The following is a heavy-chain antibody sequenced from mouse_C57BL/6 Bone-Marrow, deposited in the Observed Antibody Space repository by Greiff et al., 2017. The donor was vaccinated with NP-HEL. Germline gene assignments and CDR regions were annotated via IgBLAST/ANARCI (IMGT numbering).Heavy chain of an antibody. V-gene: IGHV1-19*01. CDR3: AYSNYGD. CDR1: GYTFTDYF. CDR2: INPSNGGT. Sequence: EVQLQESGPVLVRPGASVKMSCKASGYTFTDYFMNWVKQSPGQRLEWIGVINPSNGGTSYNQKFKGKATLTVDKSSSTAYMELNSLTSEDSAVYYCAYSNYGDWGQGTTLTVSS. J-gene: IGHJ2*01. D-gene: IGHD2-5*01.